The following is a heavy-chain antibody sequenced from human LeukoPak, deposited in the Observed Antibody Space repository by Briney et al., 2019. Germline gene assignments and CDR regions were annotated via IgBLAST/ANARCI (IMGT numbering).Heavy chain of an antibody. CDR2: IGGTGTVT. V-gene: IGHV3-23*01. Sequence: GGSLRLSCAASGFTFSSFAMSWVRQAPGKGLEWVSSIGGTGTVTYYGDSVKGRFTISRDNSKKTVHLEMSGLRADDTAVYYCAKDLYGDGGYCFEYWGQGTLVTVSS. D-gene: IGHD2-21*01. J-gene: IGHJ4*02. CDR3: AKDLYGDGGYCFEY. CDR1: GFTFSSFA.